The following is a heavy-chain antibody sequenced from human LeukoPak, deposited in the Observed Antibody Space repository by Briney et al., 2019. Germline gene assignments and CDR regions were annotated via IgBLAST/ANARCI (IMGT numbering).Heavy chain of an antibody. CDR1: GFAFSSYW. V-gene: IGHV3-74*01. CDR2: INSDGSST. Sequence: GGSLRLSCAASGFAFSSYWMHWVRQAPGKGLVWVSRINSDGSSTSYADSVKGRFTISRDNAKNTLYLQMNSLRAEDTAVYYCARGYCSSTSCYIHTPASFDYWGQGTLVTVSS. J-gene: IGHJ4*02. D-gene: IGHD2-2*02. CDR3: ARGYCSSTSCYIHTPASFDY.